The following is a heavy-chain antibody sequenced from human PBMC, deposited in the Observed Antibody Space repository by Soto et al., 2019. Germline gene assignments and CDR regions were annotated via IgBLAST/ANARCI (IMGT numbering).Heavy chain of an antibody. CDR2: IWYDGSNK. V-gene: IGHV3-33*01. CDR1: GFTFSSYG. Sequence: QVQLVESGGGVVQPGRSLRLSCAASGFTFSSYGMHWVRQAPGKGLEWVAVIWYDGSNKYYADSVKGRFTISRDNSKNTLYLQMNSLRAEDTAVYYCARDLKETGSDYWGQGTLVTVSS. J-gene: IGHJ4*02. CDR3: ARDLKETGSDY.